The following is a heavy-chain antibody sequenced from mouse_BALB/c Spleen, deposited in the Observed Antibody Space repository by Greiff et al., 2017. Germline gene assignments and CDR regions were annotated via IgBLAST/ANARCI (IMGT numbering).Heavy chain of an antibody. D-gene: IGHD2-4*01. V-gene: IGHV5-4*02. CDR1: GFTFSDYY. CDR3: ARALYYDYDGFAY. Sequence: EVQVVESGGGLVKPGGSLKLSCAASGFTFSDYYMYWVRQTPEKRLEWVATISDGGSYTYYPDSVKGRFTISRDNAKNNLYLQMSSLKSEDTAMYYCARALYYDYDGFAYWGQGTLVTVSA. CDR2: ISDGGSYT. J-gene: IGHJ3*01.